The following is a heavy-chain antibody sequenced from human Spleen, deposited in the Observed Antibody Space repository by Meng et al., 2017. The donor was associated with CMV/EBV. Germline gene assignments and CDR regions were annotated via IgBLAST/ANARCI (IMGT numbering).Heavy chain of an antibody. D-gene: IGHD1-26*01. CDR2: VSSGGST. CDR3: AKRSGSSSTEIDY. V-gene: IGHV3-23*01. Sequence: SCVASGFTFSTYAMSWVRQAPGKGLEWVSTVSSGGSTYYADSVKGRFTISRDNSKITLYLQMNSLRAEDTAVYYCAKRSGSSSTEIDYWGQGTLVTVSS. J-gene: IGHJ4*02. CDR1: GFTFSTYA.